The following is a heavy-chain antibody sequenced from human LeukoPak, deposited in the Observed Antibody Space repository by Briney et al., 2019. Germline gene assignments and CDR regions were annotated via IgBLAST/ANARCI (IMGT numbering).Heavy chain of an antibody. D-gene: IGHD2-2*02. CDR2: TYYTSKWYN. CDR1: GDSVSSTSAA. Sequence: SQTLSLTCAISGDSVSSTSAAWNCIRQSPSRGLEWLGSTYYTSKWYNDYAASVTSRITISADTSKNQFSLQLNSVTPEDTAVYFCARGSYCSSATCYSWFDPWGQGTLVTVSS. CDR3: ARGSYCSSATCYSWFDP. J-gene: IGHJ5*02. V-gene: IGHV6-1*01.